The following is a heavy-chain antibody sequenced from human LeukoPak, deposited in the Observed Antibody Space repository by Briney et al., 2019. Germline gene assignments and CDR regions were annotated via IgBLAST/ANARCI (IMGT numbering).Heavy chain of an antibody. V-gene: IGHV4-34*01. CDR3: ARGPVVTSFVRFDY. CDR1: GGSFSGYY. CDR2: INHSGST. J-gene: IGHJ4*02. D-gene: IGHD4-23*01. Sequence: PSETLSLTCAVYGGSFSGYYWSWIRQPPGKGLEWIGEINHSGSTNYNPSLKSRVTISVDTSKNQFSLKLSSVTAADTAVYYCARGPVVTSFVRFDYWGQGTLVTVSS.